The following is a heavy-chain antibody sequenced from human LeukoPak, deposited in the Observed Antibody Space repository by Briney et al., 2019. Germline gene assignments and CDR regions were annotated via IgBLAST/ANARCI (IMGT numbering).Heavy chain of an antibody. CDR3: ARRRMAAAGARNWFDP. D-gene: IGHD6-13*01. CDR1: GFTFSSYS. CDR2: ISSSSSYI. Sequence: GGSLRLSCAASGFTFSSYSMNWVRQAPGKGLEWASSISSSSSYIYYADSVKGRFTISRDNAKNSLYLQMNSLRAEDTAVYYCARRRMAAAGARNWFDPWGQGTLVTVSS. J-gene: IGHJ5*02. V-gene: IGHV3-21*01.